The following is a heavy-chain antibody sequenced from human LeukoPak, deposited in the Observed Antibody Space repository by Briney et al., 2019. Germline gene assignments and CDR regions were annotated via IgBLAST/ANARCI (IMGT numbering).Heavy chain of an antibody. J-gene: IGHJ4*02. CDR3: ARLGGLLAYCGGDCLYHFDY. Sequence: ASVKVSCKASGGTFSSYAISWVRQAPGQGLEWMGGIIPIFGTANYAQKFQGRVTITADESTSTAYMELSSLRSEDTAVYYCARLGGLLAYCGGDCLYHFDYWGQGTLVTVSS. CDR1: GGTFSSYA. V-gene: IGHV1-69*13. CDR2: IIPIFGTA. D-gene: IGHD2-21*01.